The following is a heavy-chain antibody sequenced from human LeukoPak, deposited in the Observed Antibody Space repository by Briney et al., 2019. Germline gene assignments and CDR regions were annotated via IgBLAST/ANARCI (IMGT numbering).Heavy chain of an antibody. CDR2: IYYSGST. V-gene: IGHV4-39*07. CDR3: VGLAYFMFDP. J-gene: IGHJ5*02. D-gene: IGHD3-9*01. Sequence: PSETLSLTCTVSGGSISSSSYYWGWIRQPPGKGLEWIGSIYYSGSTYYNPSLKSRVTISVDTSKNQFSLNLTSVTAADTAVYYCVGLAYFMFDPWGQGTLVTVSS. CDR1: GGSISSSSYY.